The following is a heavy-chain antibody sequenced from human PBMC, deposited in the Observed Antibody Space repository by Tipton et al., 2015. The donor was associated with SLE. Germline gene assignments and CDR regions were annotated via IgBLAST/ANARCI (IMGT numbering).Heavy chain of an antibody. J-gene: IGHJ5*02. Sequence: TLSLTCNVSGVSIMSGGYYWTWIRQPAGRGLEWIGRTYSNGATNYNPSLMSRVTISVDTPKNQFSLKLTSVTAADTAVYYCARDLGSPGNWFAPRGQGTLVTVSS. CDR3: ARDLGSPGNWFAP. V-gene: IGHV4-61*02. D-gene: IGHD3-10*01. CDR2: TYSNGAT. CDR1: GVSIMSGGYY.